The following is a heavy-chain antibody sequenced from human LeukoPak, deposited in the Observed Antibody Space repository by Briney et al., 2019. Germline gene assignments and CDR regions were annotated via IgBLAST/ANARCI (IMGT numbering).Heavy chain of an antibody. V-gene: IGHV4-34*01. CDR2: IQPSGST. J-gene: IGHJ6*02. Sequence: SETLSLTCVAYDGSFSTSFWSWIRQPPGEGLEWIGEIQPSGSTKYNPSLKSRVTVSADTSKNEVSLRLSSVTAADTAVYYCARGKVAYDFWSGLLQGYYYGMDVWGQGTTVTVSS. CDR3: ARGKVAYDFWSGLLQGYYYGMDV. D-gene: IGHD3-3*01. CDR1: DGSFSTSF.